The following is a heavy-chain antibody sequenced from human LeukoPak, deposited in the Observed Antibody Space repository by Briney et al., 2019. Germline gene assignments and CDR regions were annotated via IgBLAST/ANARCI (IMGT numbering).Heavy chain of an antibody. D-gene: IGHD5-24*01. J-gene: IGHJ3*02. V-gene: IGHV1-69*13. Sequence: GASVKVSCKASGGTFSSYAISWVRQAPGQGLEWMGGIIPIFGTANYAQKFQGRVTITADESTSTAYMELSSLRSEDTAVYYCARVRGRDGYNYYDAFDIWGQGTTVTVS. CDR3: ARVRGRDGYNYYDAFDI. CDR2: IIPIFGTA. CDR1: GGTFSSYA.